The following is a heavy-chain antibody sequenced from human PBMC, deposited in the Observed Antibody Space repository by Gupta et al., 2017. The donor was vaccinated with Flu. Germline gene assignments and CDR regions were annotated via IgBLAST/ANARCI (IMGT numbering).Heavy chain of an antibody. CDR3: ASFLYYDFWSGYWSYFDY. J-gene: IGHJ4*02. CDR1: GGTFSSYA. D-gene: IGHD3-3*01. V-gene: IGHV1-69*01. CDR2: IIPIFGTA. Sequence: QVQLVQSGAEVKKPGSSVKVSCKASGGTFSSYAISWVRQAPGQGLEWMGGIIPIFGTANYAQKFQGRVTITADESTSTAYMELSSLRSEDTAVYYCASFLYYDFWSGYWSYFDYWGQGTLVTVSS.